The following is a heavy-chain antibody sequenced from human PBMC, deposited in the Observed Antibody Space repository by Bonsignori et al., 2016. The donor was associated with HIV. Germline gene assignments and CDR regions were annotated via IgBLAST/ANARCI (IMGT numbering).Heavy chain of an antibody. CDR2: VNPSGGST. Sequence: QVQLVQSGAEVKKPGASVKISCQPSGYSFTSYYIHWVRRAPGQGLEWLGMVNPSGGSTNKPQRFRHRITMTTDTSTATAYMELSGLISEDTAVYYCARLRAARTDDFDYWGQGTLVTVSS. CDR1: GYSFTSYY. V-gene: IGHV1-46*01. D-gene: IGHD1-14*01. J-gene: IGHJ4*02. CDR3: ARLRAARTDDFDY.